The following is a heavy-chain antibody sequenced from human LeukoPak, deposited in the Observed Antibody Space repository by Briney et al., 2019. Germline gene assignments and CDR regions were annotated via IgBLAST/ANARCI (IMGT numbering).Heavy chain of an antibody. D-gene: IGHD5/OR15-5a*01. J-gene: IGHJ6*04. CDR3: ARDPSSLSTDV. CDR1: GFTFRTYT. CDR2: ISGSADGT. V-gene: IGHV3-23*01. Sequence: GGSLRLSCAASGFTFRTYTMNWIRQAPGEGLQWVSAISGSADGTYYSDSVKGRFTISRDNSNNTLYLQMHSLRVEDTAIYYCARDPSSLSTDVWGKGTTVTVSS.